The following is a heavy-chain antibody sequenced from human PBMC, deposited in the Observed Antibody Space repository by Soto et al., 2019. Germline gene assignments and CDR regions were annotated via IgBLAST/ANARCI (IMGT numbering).Heavy chain of an antibody. D-gene: IGHD4-17*01. CDR3: ARPAATVTFYSGMDV. CDR1: GFTFSDYA. Sequence: GGSLRLSCAASGFTFSDYAMHWVRQAPGKGLEWVAIISFDGSNEHYADSVQGRFTISRDNSENTLYLQMNSLRADDTAVYYCARPAATVTFYSGMDVWGQGTTVTVSS. J-gene: IGHJ6*02. CDR2: ISFDGSNE. V-gene: IGHV3-30-3*01.